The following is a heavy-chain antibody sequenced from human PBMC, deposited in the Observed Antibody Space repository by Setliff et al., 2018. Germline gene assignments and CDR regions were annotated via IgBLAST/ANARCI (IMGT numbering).Heavy chain of an antibody. V-gene: IGHV3-15*07. Sequence: PGGSLRLSCAASGFTFSTAWMNWVRQAPGKGLEWVGRIKGKTEGLTTDYAAPVKGRFTISRDDSKNTLYLQMNSLKTEDTAVYYCTTDPSPTFGGVIGAAFDIWGQGTMVTVSS. CDR3: TTDPSPTFGGVIGAAFDI. D-gene: IGHD3-16*01. J-gene: IGHJ3*02. CDR2: IKGKTEGLTT. CDR1: GFTFSTAW.